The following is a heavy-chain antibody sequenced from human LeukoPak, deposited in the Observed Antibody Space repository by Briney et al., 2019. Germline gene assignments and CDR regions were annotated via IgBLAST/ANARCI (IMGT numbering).Heavy chain of an antibody. CDR2: ISSSGSTI. CDR3: ARDPLWGYSYGYDY. Sequence: PGGSLRLSCAASGFPFSDYYMSWIRRAPGKGLEWVSYISSSGSTIYYADSVKGRFTISRDNAKNSLYLQMNSLRAEDTAVYYCARDPLWGYSYGYDYWGQGTLVTVSS. V-gene: IGHV3-11*01. D-gene: IGHD5-18*01. J-gene: IGHJ4*02. CDR1: GFPFSDYY.